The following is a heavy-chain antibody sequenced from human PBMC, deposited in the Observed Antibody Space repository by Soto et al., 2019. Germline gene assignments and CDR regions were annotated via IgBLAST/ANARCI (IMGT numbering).Heavy chain of an antibody. J-gene: IGHJ4*02. Sequence: PGGSLRLSCAASGFTFSSYSMNWVRQAPGEGLEWVSSISSSSSYIYYADSVKGRFTISRDNSNNTLYLQMNSLRVEDTAVYYCAKRDQQCWGQGTLVTVSS. V-gene: IGHV3-21*04. CDR2: ISSSSSYI. D-gene: IGHD6-19*01. CDR1: GFTFSSYS. CDR3: AKRDQQC.